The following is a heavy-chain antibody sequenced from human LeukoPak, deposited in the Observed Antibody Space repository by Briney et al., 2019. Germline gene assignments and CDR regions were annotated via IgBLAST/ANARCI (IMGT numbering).Heavy chain of an antibody. V-gene: IGHV3-64*01. CDR2: ISTNGGST. Sequence: GGSLRLSCEASGFTFSSFPMFWVRQAPGRGLEYVSGISTNGGSTHYANSVKGRFTISRDNSKNTLYLQMGSLTVEDMAVYYCARGAAQLWGSYFDYWGQATLVTVS. CDR1: GFTFSSFP. CDR3: ARGAAQLWGSYFDY. D-gene: IGHD4/OR15-4a*01. J-gene: IGHJ4*02.